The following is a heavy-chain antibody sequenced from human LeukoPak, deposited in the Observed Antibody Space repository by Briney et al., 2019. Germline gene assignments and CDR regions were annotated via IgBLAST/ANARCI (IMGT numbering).Heavy chain of an antibody. CDR3: ARAPTAHFDC. J-gene: IGHJ4*02. D-gene: IGHD5-18*01. Sequence: PGGSLRLSCTASGFTFSSYSINWVRQAPGKGLEWVSSISSSGTYIYYADSVKGRFTISRDNAKNSLYLQMNSLRAEDTAVYYCARAPTAHFDCWGQGTLVTVSS. V-gene: IGHV3-21*01. CDR1: GFTFSSYS. CDR2: ISSSGTYI.